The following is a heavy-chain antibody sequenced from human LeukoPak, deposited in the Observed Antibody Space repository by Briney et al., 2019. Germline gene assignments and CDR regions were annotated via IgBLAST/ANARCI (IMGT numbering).Heavy chain of an antibody. V-gene: IGHV4-34*01. Sequence: PSEALSLTCAVYGGSFSGYYWSWIRQPPGKGLEWIGGINHSGSTNYIPSLKSRVTISVDTSKNQFSLKLSSVTAADTAVYYCARGNLYYFDSSGYYFKFDYWGQGTLVTVSS. CDR1: GGSFSGYY. D-gene: IGHD3-22*01. CDR2: INHSGST. CDR3: ARGNLYYFDSSGYYFKFDY. J-gene: IGHJ4*02.